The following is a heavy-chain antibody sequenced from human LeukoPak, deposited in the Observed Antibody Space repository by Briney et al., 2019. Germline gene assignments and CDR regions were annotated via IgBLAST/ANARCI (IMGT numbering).Heavy chain of an antibody. Sequence: GGSLRLSCAASGFTFSSYEMNWVRQAPGKGLEWVSYISSSGSTIYYADSVKGRFTISRDNSKNTLYLQMNSLRAEDTAVYYCAKDRGGYCSGGRCSASGVWDYWGQGTLVTVSS. V-gene: IGHV3-48*03. CDR2: ISSSGSTI. J-gene: IGHJ4*02. CDR1: GFTFSSYE. CDR3: AKDRGGYCSGGRCSASGVWDY. D-gene: IGHD2-15*01.